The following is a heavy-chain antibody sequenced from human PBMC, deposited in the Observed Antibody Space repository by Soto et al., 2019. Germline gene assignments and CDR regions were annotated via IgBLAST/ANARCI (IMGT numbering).Heavy chain of an antibody. CDR1: GGSISSYY. J-gene: IGHJ5*02. Sequence: PSETLSLTCTVSGGSISSYYWSWIRQPPGKGLEWIGYIYYSGSTNYNPSLKSRVTISVDTSKNQFSLKLSSVTAADTAVYYCAREGLNYDFWSGYSTWFDPWGQGTLVTVS. V-gene: IGHV4-59*01. CDR2: IYYSGST. CDR3: AREGLNYDFWSGYSTWFDP. D-gene: IGHD3-3*01.